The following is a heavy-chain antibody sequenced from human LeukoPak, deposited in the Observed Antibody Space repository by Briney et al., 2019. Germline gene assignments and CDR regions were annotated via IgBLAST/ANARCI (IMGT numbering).Heavy chain of an antibody. V-gene: IGHV3-73*01. J-gene: IGHJ4*02. CDR3: TRMGSGRSVDY. CDR1: GFTFSGSA. CDR2: IRSKANSYAT. Sequence: GGSLRLSCAASGFTFSGSAIHWVRQASGKGLEWVGRIRSKANSYATEYAASVKGRFTITRDDPEKTAYLQMNSLKIEDTDVYYCTRMGSGRSVDYWGQGTLVTVSS. D-gene: IGHD1-26*01.